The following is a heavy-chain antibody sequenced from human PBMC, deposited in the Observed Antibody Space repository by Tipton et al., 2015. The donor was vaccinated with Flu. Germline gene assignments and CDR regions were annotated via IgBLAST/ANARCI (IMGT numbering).Heavy chain of an antibody. CDR2: ISGAGNTI. J-gene: IGHJ6*02. D-gene: IGHD4/OR15-4a*01. CDR1: GFSFSDYY. V-gene: IGHV3-11*01. CDR3: AKMTDYGLVTVAPASPMDV. Sequence: SLRLSCAASGFSFSDYYMSWVRQAPGEGLEWISYISGAGNTIRSADSVQGRFIISRDNSRNTLYLEMFSLRVEDTALYYCAKMTDYGLVTVAPASPMDVWGQGTTVIVSS.